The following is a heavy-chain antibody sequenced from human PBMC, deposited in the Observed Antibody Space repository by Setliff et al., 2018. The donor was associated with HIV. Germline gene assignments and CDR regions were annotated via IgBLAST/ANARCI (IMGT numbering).Heavy chain of an antibody. J-gene: IGHJ4*02. V-gene: IGHV4-61*10. CDR1: GGSISSGSYY. CDR2: IYYSGST. CDR3: ARDQSDWFY. Sequence: SETLSLTCTVSGGSISSGSYYWSWIRQPAGKGLEWIGYIYYSGSTNYKPSLRSRVTISVDTSKSQFPLKLNSVTAADTAVYYCARDQSDWFYWGQGTLVTVSS. D-gene: IGHD3-3*01.